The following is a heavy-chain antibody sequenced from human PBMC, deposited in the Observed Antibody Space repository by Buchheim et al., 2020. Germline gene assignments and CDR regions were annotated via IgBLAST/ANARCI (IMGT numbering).Heavy chain of an antibody. V-gene: IGHV4-34*01. CDR2: INHSGSP. Sequence: QVQLQQVGAGRLKPSETLSLTCVVSGGSFYGYYWSWVRHTPAKGLEWIGEINHSGSPIYNPSLKSRLAFSLYRSKSQFSLKLSSVTAADTAVYYCAKQYGPWGQGTL. D-gene: IGHD3-10*01. CDR1: GGSFYGYY. J-gene: IGHJ4*02. CDR3: AKQYGP.